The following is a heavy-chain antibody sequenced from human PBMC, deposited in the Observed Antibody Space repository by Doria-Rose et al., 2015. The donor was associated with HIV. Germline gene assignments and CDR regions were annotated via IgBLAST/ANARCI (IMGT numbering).Heavy chain of an antibody. CDR1: GYTFSAYA. J-gene: IGHJ4*02. V-gene: IGHV1-3*01. D-gene: IGHD6-13*01. Sequence: KPWASVTVSCKPSGYTFSAYAIHWVRQAPGQRLEWMGWLNVGNGDTRYSRKFQDRVTITSDTSANTGYMALSSLRSEDTAVYYCARIHSLSSSSLGHWGQGTRGTGSS. CDR2: LNVGNGDT. CDR3: ARIHSLSSSSLGH.